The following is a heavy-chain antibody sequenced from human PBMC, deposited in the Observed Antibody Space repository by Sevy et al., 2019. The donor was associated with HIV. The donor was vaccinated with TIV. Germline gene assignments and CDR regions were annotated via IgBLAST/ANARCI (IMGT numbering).Heavy chain of an antibody. CDR1: GFTFTNAW. CDR3: ARKYDSSGYFDY. V-gene: IGHV3-23*01. Sequence: GGSLRLSCAASGFTFTNAWMNWVRQAPGKGLEWVSGSSGTGGSGDKTNYAESVKGRFPISRDDSKNSLYLQLKTLSDEETAIYYCARKYDSSGYFDYWGQGTPVTVSS. D-gene: IGHD3-22*01. CDR2: SSGTGGSGDKT. J-gene: IGHJ4*02.